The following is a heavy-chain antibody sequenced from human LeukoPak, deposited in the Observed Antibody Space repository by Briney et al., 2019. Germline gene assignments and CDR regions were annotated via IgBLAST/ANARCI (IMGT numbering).Heavy chain of an antibody. Sequence: PGGSLRLSCAASGFTFSSYSMNWVRQAPGKGLEWVSSISSDSNYIFYADSVQGRFTISRDNAENSLFLQMNSLRAEDTAVYYCARALGYSSGLWGQGTLVTVSS. D-gene: IGHD5-18*01. V-gene: IGHV3-21*01. J-gene: IGHJ4*02. CDR3: ARALGYSSGL. CDR1: GFTFSSYS. CDR2: ISSDSNYI.